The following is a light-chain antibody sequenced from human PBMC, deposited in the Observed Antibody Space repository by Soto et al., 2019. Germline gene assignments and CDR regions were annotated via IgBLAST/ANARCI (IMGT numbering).Light chain of an antibody. CDR2: DAS. Sequence: EIVLTQSPATLSLSPGERATLSCRASQSVSSYLAWYQQKPGQAPRLLIYDASTRATGIPARFSGSGSGTDFTLTISSLEPEAFAVYYCQQRSNLPPEYTFGQGTKLEIK. V-gene: IGKV3-11*01. CDR1: QSVSSY. CDR3: QQRSNLPPEYT. J-gene: IGKJ2*01.